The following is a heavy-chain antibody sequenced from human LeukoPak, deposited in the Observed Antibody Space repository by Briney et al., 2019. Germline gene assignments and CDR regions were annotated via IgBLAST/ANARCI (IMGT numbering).Heavy chain of an antibody. J-gene: IGHJ4*02. V-gene: IGHV4-59*02. CDR2: IYYAGT. CDR1: GGSVSDYY. D-gene: IGHD7-27*01. Sequence: AGTLSLTCTASGGSVSDYYWSWIRQSPGKGLEWIGDIYYAGTSYNPSLKSRVTISADTSKNQFSLNLSSVTAADTAVYCASRKLGNDYWGQGTLVTVSS. CDR3: ASRKLGNDY.